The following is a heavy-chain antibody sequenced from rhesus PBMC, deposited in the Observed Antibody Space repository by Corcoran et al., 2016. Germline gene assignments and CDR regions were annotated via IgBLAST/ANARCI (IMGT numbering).Heavy chain of an antibody. D-gene: IGHD1-44*02. V-gene: IGHV4-165*01. CDR1: GGSVSGFW. CDR2: SGGSSGST. J-gene: IGHJ4*01. Sequence: QVQLQESGPGLVKPSETLSLTCAVSGGSVSGFWWGWIRQPPGKGLEWIGCSGGSSGSTYDHPTLQSRVTISPDTSKHRLSLRLSSVTAADTAVYYCASDRGGIVTALLFDYWGQGVLVTVSS. CDR3: ASDRGGIVTALLFDY.